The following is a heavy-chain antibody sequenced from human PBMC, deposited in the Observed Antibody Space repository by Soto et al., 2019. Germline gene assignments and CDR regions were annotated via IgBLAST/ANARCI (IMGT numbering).Heavy chain of an antibody. CDR3: ARWGNGDSDRNWCDP. CDR2: VSSSSSHI. J-gene: IGHJ5*02. CDR1: GFTFSSYS. Sequence: GGSLRLSCAASGFTFSSYSMNWVRQAPGKGLEWVSSVSSSSSHIYYADSVRGRFTISRDNAKNSLYLQMSSLRAEDTAMYYCARWGNGDSDRNWCDPWGQGTLVTVSS. D-gene: IGHD4-17*01. V-gene: IGHV3-21*01.